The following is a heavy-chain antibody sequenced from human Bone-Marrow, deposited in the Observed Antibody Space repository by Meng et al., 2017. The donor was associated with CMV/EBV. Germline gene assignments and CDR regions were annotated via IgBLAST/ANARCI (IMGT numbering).Heavy chain of an antibody. D-gene: IGHD6-13*01. CDR2: ISYDGSNK. J-gene: IGHJ6*02. Sequence: GGSLRLSCAASGFTFSSYAMHWVRQAPGKGLEWVAVISYDGSNKYYADSVKGRFTISRDNSKNTLYLQMNSLRAEDTAVYYCARAAADYYYYYGMDVWGQGTTVTVYS. V-gene: IGHV3-30-3*01. CDR1: GFTFSSYA. CDR3: ARAAADYYYYYGMDV.